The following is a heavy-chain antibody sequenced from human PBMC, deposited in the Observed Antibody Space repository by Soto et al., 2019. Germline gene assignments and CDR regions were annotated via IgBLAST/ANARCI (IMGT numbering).Heavy chain of an antibody. CDR1: GYTFTSYD. D-gene: IGHD5-12*01. V-gene: IGHV1-8*01. Sequence: QVQLVQSGAEVKKPGASVKVSCKASGYTFTSYDINWVRQATGQGLEWMGWMNPNSGNTGYAQKFQGRVTMTRNTCVSTGYTELRSRRTEDPAVYECARVGGYSGYEDYWGQGTLVTVSS. CDR2: MNPNSGNT. CDR3: ARVGGYSGYEDY. J-gene: IGHJ4*02.